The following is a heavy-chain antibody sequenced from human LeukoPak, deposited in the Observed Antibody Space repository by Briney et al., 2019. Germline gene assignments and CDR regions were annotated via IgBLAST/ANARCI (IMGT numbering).Heavy chain of an antibody. J-gene: IGHJ4*02. D-gene: IGHD3-16*02. CDR2: IYYSGST. V-gene: IGHV4-59*01. CDR3: ARYVWGSYPTFEDY. CDR1: GGSISSYY. Sequence: PSETLSLTCTVSGGSISSYYWSWIRQPPGKGLEWIGYIYYSGSTNYNPSLKSRVTISVDTSKNQFSLKLSSVTAADTAVYYCARYVWGSYPTFEDYWGQGNLVTVSS.